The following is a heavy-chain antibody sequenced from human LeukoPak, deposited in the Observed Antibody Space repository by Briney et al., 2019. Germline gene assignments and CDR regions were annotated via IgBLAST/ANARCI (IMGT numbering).Heavy chain of an antibody. D-gene: IGHD2-2*01. CDR1: GYTFTSYD. CDR2: MNPNSGNT. CDR3: ARGALPTAMRGVGDAFDI. J-gene: IGHJ3*02. V-gene: IGHV1-8*01. Sequence: GASVQVSCKASGYTFTSYDINWVRQATGQGLEWMGWMNPNSGNTGYAQKFQGWVTMTRDTSISTAYMELSRLRSDDKAVYYCARGALPTAMRGVGDAFDIWGQGTMVTVSS.